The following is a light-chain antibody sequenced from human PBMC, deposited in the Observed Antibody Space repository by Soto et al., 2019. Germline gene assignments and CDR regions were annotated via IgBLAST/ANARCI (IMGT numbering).Light chain of an antibody. Sequence: DIQMTQSPSSLSSSVGYTFTITCRASQSISSWLAWYQQKPGKAPKLLIYDASNLESGVPSRFSGGGSGTEFSLTISSLQPDDFATYYCQQYNYFWAFGQGTKVDIK. CDR3: QQYNYFWA. J-gene: IGKJ1*01. CDR1: QSISSW. V-gene: IGKV1-5*01. CDR2: DAS.